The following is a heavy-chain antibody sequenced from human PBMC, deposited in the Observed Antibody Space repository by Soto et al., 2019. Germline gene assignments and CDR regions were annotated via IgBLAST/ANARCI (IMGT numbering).Heavy chain of an antibody. CDR2: INSDGSST. CDR1: RFTFSTYW. V-gene: IGHV3-74*01. CDR3: ASSVAGKRNALDI. D-gene: IGHD6-19*01. J-gene: IGHJ3*02. Sequence: EVQLVESGGGLVQSGGSLRLSCAASRFTFSTYWIHWVRQVPGKGLMWVSRINSDGSSTNYADSVKGRFTISRDNAKNTLYLQMNSLRAEDTALYYCASSVAGKRNALDIWGQGTTVTVSA.